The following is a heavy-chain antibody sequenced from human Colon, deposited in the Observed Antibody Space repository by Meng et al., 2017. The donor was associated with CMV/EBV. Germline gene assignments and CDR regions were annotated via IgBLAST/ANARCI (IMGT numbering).Heavy chain of an antibody. J-gene: IGHJ3*02. Sequence: GESLKISCVASGFTFSGYSMNWVRQAAGKGPEWVSYINGGGSTTYYADSVKGRFTISRDNAKDSLYLQMSGLRVEDTAVYDCVRDRAFDIWGQGTMVTVSS. CDR2: INGGGSTT. CDR3: VRDRAFDI. CDR1: GFTFSGYS. V-gene: IGHV3-48*04.